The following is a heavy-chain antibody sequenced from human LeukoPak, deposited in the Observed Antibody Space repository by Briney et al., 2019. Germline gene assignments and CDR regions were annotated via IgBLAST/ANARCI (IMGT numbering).Heavy chain of an antibody. CDR2: INHSGST. CDR3: ARGRYCSGGSCYGHDY. J-gene: IGHJ4*02. V-gene: IGHV4-34*01. Sequence: SETLSLTCAVYGGSFSGYYWSWIRQPPGKGRECIGEINHSGSTNYNPSLRSRVTISVDTSKNQFSLKLSAVTAADTAVYYCARGRYCSGGSCYGHDYWGQGTLVTVSS. CDR1: GGSFSGYY. D-gene: IGHD2-15*01.